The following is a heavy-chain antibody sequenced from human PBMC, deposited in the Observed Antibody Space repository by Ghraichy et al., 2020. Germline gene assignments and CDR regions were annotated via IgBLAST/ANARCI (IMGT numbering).Heavy chain of an antibody. D-gene: IGHD3-10*01. J-gene: IGHJ4*02. CDR1: GFTFDDYA. CDR3: AKDKDYGSGSYRYFDY. CDR2: ISWNSGSI. Sequence: GGSLRLSCAASGFTFDDYAMHWVRQAPGKGLEWVSGISWNSGSIGYADSVKGRFTISRDNAKNSLYLQMNSLRAEDTALYYCAKDKDYGSGSYRYFDYWGQGTLVTVSS. V-gene: IGHV3-9*01.